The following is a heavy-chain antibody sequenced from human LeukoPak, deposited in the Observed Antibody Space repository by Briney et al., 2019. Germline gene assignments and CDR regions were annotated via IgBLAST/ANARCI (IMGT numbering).Heavy chain of an antibody. CDR2: LYHSGST. D-gene: IGHD3-9*01. Sequence: SETLSLTCTVSSYSLNNAYFWGWVRLPPGKGLEWIGNLYHSGSTYYNPSLKSRVTISLDTSKNQFSLKLTSVTAADTAVYYCARAPSDYDILTGYSPRFDYWGQGTLVTVSS. J-gene: IGHJ4*02. CDR3: ARAPSDYDILTGYSPRFDY. CDR1: SYSLNNAYF. V-gene: IGHV4-38-2*02.